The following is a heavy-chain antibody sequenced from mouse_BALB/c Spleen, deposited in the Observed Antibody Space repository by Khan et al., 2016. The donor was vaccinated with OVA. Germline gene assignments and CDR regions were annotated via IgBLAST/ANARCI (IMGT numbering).Heavy chain of an antibody. CDR3: ARRGLRWDFDY. D-gene: IGHD1-1*01. J-gene: IGHJ2*01. V-gene: IGHV1-7*01. Sequence: VQLQQSGAEQAKPGASVKMSCKASGYTFINYWILWVKQRPGQGLEWIGYINPSTGYTEYNQNFKDKATLTADKSSSTAYMQLSSLTSEDSAVYYCARRGLRWDFDYWGQGTTLTVSS. CDR2: INPSTGYT. CDR1: GYTFINYW.